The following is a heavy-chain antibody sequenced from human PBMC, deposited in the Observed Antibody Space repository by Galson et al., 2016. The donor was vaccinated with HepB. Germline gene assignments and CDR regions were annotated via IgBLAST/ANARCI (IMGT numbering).Heavy chain of an antibody. CDR1: GYTFTSYG. J-gene: IGHJ5*02. D-gene: IGHD2-15*01. V-gene: IGHV1-18*01. CDR3: VYYCARDCSGGTCYGTT. Sequence: SGYTFTSYGISWVRQAPGQGLEWMGWISAYNGNTNYAQKLQGRVTMTTDTSTSTAYMELRSLRSDDTADDTAVYYCARDCSGGTCYGTTWGQGTLVTVSS. CDR2: ISAYNGNT.